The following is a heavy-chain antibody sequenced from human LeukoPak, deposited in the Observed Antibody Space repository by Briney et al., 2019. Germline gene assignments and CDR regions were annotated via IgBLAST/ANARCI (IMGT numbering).Heavy chain of an antibody. Sequence: GGSLRLSCAASGFTFSSYAMHWVRQAPGKGLEYVSAISSNGGSTYYANSVKGRFTISRDNSKNTLYLQMNSLRAEDTAVYYCAREVQWFGELYGWFDPWGQGTLVTVSS. CDR2: ISSNGGST. J-gene: IGHJ5*02. CDR1: GFTFSSYA. CDR3: AREVQWFGELYGWFDP. V-gene: IGHV3-64*01. D-gene: IGHD3-10*01.